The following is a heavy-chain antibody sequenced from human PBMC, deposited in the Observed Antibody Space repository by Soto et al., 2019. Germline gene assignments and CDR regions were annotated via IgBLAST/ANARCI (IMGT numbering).Heavy chain of an antibody. CDR2: INHTGST. V-gene: IGHV4-34*01. J-gene: IGHJ4*02. Sequence: QVQLQQWGAGLLKPSETLSLTCAVYGGSFSGYSWTWIRQPPGTGLEWIGEINHTGSTNYNPSLTSLVTISVDTSKNQFSLKLTSVTAADTAVYYCARDKITGLFDYWVQGTLVTVSS. CDR3: ARDKITGLFDY. CDR1: GGSFSGYS. D-gene: IGHD2-8*02.